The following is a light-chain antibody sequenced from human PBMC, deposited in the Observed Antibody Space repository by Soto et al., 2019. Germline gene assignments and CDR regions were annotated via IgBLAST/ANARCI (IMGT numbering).Light chain of an antibody. CDR3: MQDTHWPYS. J-gene: IGKJ2*03. CDR2: KVP. CDR1: QSLVYSNENSF. V-gene: IGKV2-30*01. Sequence: DVVLTQSPLFLPVTLGQPASISCRSTQSLVYSNENSFLSWFEQRPGHSPRRLIYKVPNRVSGVPDRFSASGSGTDFTMNISRVEADDIAVYYCMQDTHWPYSFGQGTKLEIK.